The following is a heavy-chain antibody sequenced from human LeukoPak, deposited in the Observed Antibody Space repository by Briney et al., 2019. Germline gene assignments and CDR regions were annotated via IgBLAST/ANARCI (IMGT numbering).Heavy chain of an antibody. CDR2: ISNGGEKT. CDR1: GFTFSSYA. D-gene: IGHD6-13*01. Sequence: PGGSLRLSCAASGFTFSSYAMHWVRQGPGRGLEWMAVISNGGEKTHFAESVKGRFTISRDNSKNTLYLRMESLSPEDTAVYFCARDPVSAASRMNAGHWGRGTLVTVSS. J-gene: IGHJ4*02. V-gene: IGHV3-30*04. CDR3: ARDPVSAASRMNAGH.